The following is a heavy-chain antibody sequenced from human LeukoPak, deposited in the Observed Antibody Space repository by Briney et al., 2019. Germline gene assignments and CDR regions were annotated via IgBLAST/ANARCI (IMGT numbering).Heavy chain of an antibody. V-gene: IGHV1-18*01. CDR1: GYTFTSYI. J-gene: IGHJ6*03. Sequence: ASVKVSCKASGYTFTSYIISWVRQAPGQGLEWMGWINAYNGNTDHAQRVQGRVTMTTDTSTSTAYMEVRSLRSDDTAVYYCARDRHIAAAVYYYYMDVWGKGTPVTVSS. D-gene: IGHD6-13*01. CDR3: ARDRHIAAAVYYYYMDV. CDR2: INAYNGNT.